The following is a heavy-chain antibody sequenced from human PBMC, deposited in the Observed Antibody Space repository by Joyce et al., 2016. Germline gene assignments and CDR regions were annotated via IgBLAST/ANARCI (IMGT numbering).Heavy chain of an antibody. D-gene: IGHD2-2*02. CDR2: IYPGDSDT. V-gene: IGHV5-51*01. Sequence: EVQLVQSGAEVKKPGESLKISCQGSGYTFTSYWIGWVRQMPGKGLEWRGIIYPGDSDTRYSPSFQGHVTISADKSISTAYLQWSSLKASDTAMYYCARVVIPATIGVGWFDPWGQGTLVTVSS. CDR3: ARVVIPATIGVGWFDP. CDR1: GYTFTSYW. J-gene: IGHJ5*02.